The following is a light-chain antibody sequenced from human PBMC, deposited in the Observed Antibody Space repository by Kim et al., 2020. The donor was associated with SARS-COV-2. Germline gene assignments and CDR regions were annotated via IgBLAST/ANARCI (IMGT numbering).Light chain of an antibody. CDR3: CSYAGSRV. CDR1: SSDVGSDNR. Sequence: HGQARTSSGTGTSSDVGSDNRVYGDKQHPGKAPKRMMYEVSKRPSGVSNRFSGSKSGNTASLTISGLQAEDEADYYCCSYAGSRVFGGGTQLTVL. J-gene: IGLJ3*02. CDR2: EVS. V-gene: IGLV2-23*02.